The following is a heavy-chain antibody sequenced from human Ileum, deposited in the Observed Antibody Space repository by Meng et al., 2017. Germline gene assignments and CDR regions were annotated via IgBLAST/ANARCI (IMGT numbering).Heavy chain of an antibody. J-gene: IGHJ5*02. Sequence: QVQLQQWGAGLLKPSETLSLTCGVYGGSFSANYWTWIRQPPGKGLEWIGEINHSGSTNYKPSLKIRVTISVDTSKNQFSLNLSSVIAADTAVYYCARLLDSSDWGWFDPWGQGTLVTVSS. CDR2: INHSGST. CDR1: GGSFSANY. CDR3: ARLLDSSDWGWFDP. D-gene: IGHD3-22*01. V-gene: IGHV4-34*01.